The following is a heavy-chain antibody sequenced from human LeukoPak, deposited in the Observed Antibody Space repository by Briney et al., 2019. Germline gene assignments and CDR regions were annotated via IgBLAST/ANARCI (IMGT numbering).Heavy chain of an antibody. CDR3: ASADLVEEGSWAFDY. J-gene: IGHJ4*02. CDR2: IYYSGST. V-gene: IGHV4-31*03. D-gene: IGHD2-15*01. CDR1: GGSISSGGYY. Sequence: SETLSLTCTVSGGSISSGGYYWSWIRQHPGKGLEWIGYIYYSGSTYYNPSLKSRVTISVDTSKNQFSPKLSSVTAADTAVYYCASADLVEEGSWAFDYWGQGTLVTVSS.